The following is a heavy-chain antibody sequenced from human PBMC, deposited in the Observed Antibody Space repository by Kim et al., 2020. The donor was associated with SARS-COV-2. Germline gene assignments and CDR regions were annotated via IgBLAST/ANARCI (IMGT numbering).Heavy chain of an antibody. Sequence: GGSLRLSCAASGFTFSSYAMSWVRQAPGKGLEWVSAISGSGGSTYYADSVKGRFTISRDNSKNTLYLQMNSLRAEDTAVYYCAKEIHDFWSGSIPYYFDYWGQGTLVTVSS. CDR3: AKEIHDFWSGSIPYYFDY. CDR2: ISGSGGST. J-gene: IGHJ4*02. D-gene: IGHD3-3*01. CDR1: GFTFSSYA. V-gene: IGHV3-23*01.